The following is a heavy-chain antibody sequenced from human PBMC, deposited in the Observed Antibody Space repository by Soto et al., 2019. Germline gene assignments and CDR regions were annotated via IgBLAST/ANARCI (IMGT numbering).Heavy chain of an antibody. CDR2: IYHSGNT. Sequence: SETLSLTCAVSGGSISSGGYSWSWVRQPPGKGLEWIGYIYHSGNTYYNPSLKSRVTISVGRSKNQFSLKLSSVTAADTAVYYCARCCYYDSSGYYYPNWFDPWGQGTLVTVAS. D-gene: IGHD3-22*01. CDR3: ARCCYYDSSGYYYPNWFDP. CDR1: GGSISSGGYS. V-gene: IGHV4-30-2*01. J-gene: IGHJ5*02.